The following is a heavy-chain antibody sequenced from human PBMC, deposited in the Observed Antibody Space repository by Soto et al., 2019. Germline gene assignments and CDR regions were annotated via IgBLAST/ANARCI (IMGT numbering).Heavy chain of an antibody. CDR2: IWNDGSNT. Sequence: QVQLVESGGGVVQPGRSLRLSCVVSGFIFSSFGMHWVRQAPGKGLAWVGFIWNDGSNTDYVDSVTGRFTISRDNYKNTRYLHMNSLRDEDTAVYYCAREELSVSQPEFDNWGQVTLVTVSS. D-gene: IGHD1-26*01. V-gene: IGHV3-33*01. J-gene: IGHJ4*02. CDR1: GFIFSSFG. CDR3: AREELSVSQPEFDN.